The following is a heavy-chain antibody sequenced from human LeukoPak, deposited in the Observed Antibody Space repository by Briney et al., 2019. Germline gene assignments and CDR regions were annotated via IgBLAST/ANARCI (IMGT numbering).Heavy chain of an antibody. V-gene: IGHV4-59*12. CDR3: AGFHCFGDALAI. J-gene: IGHJ3*02. CDR2: ISYSGSA. Sequence: SETLCLSCTLSGGSLSRDYCYSIRQPPGKGLEWIGFISYSGSANYNPSLKSRVIIAVDTSKNQFSLKLSSVTAADTAMYYCAGFHCFGDALAIWGQRTMVTVSS. CDR1: GGSLSRDY. D-gene: IGHD2-21*02.